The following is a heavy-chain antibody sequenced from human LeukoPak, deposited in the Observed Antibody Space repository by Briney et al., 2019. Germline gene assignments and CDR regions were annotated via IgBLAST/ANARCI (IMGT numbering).Heavy chain of an antibody. CDR3: ARGLPTRDGYSYYGMDV. Sequence: PSETLSLTCTVSGGSISSGDYYWSWIRQPPGKGLEWIGYIYYSGSTYYNPSLKSRVTISVDTSKNQFSLKLSSVTAADTAVYYCARGLPTRDGYSYYGMDVWGQGTTVTVSS. CDR1: GGSISSGDYY. CDR2: IYYSGST. D-gene: IGHD5-24*01. J-gene: IGHJ6*02. V-gene: IGHV4-30-4*01.